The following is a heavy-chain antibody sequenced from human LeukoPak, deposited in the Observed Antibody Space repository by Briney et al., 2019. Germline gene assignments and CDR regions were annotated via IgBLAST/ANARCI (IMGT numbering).Heavy chain of an antibody. Sequence: SETLSLTCTVSGGSISSYYWSCIPQPPGKGLEWIGYIYTSGSTNYNPSLKSRVTISVDTSKNQFSLKLSSVTAADTAVYYCARMTHTYYDFWSGYYLYNWFDPWGQGTLVTVSS. D-gene: IGHD3-3*01. CDR3: ARMTHTYYDFWSGYYLYNWFDP. CDR1: GGSISSYY. CDR2: IYTSGST. V-gene: IGHV4-4*09. J-gene: IGHJ5*02.